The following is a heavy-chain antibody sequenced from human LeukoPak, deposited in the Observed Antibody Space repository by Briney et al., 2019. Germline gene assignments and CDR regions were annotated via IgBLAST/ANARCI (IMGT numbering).Heavy chain of an antibody. Sequence: GGSLRLSCEASGFNFGSYEMNWVRQAPGKGLEWVSYISSGPGDNTYYADSVKGRFTVSRDSAKNSLYLQMNNLRAEDTAVYYCARVAGATRVFGYYYYIDVWGKGTTVAFSS. D-gene: IGHD1-26*01. CDR1: GFNFGSYE. CDR3: ARVAGATRVFGYYYYIDV. CDR2: ISSGPGDNT. J-gene: IGHJ6*03. V-gene: IGHV3-48*03.